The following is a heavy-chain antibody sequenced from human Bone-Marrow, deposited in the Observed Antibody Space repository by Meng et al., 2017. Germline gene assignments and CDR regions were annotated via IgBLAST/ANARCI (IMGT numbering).Heavy chain of an antibody. D-gene: IGHD5-24*01. Sequence: GGSLRLSCAASGFTFSSYEMNWVRQAPGKGLEWVAVISYDGSNKYYADSVKGRFTISRDNSKNTLYLQMNSLRAEDTAVYYCARGGDGYRWGQGTLVTVSS. CDR3: ARGGDGYR. V-gene: IGHV3-30*04. CDR2: ISYDGSNK. CDR1: GFTFSSYE. J-gene: IGHJ5*02.